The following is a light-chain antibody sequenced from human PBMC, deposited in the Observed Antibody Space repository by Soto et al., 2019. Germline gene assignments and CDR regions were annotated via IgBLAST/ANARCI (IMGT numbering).Light chain of an antibody. Sequence: VLPQSPDTLSLSPGDRATPSCRASQSVRSTFLAWYQQKPGQAPRLLIYGASNRAAGIPERFSGSASGTEFTLTISRLEPDDSAVYYCQQYHDSPMNTFGQGTKLQIK. J-gene: IGKJ2*01. V-gene: IGKV3-20*01. CDR3: QQYHDSPMNT. CDR2: GAS. CDR1: QSVRSTF.